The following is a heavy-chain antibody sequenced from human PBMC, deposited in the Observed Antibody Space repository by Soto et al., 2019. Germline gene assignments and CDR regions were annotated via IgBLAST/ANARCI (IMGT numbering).Heavy chain of an antibody. CDR2: ISYDGSNK. J-gene: IGHJ5*02. D-gene: IGHD3-3*01. Sequence: PGGSLRLSCAASGFTFSSYAMHWVRQAPGKGLEWVAVISYDGSNKYYADSVKGRFTISRDNSKNTLYLQMNSLRAEDTAVYYCASGSGDYDFWSGYTFRELGWFDPWGQGTLVTVSS. CDR3: ASGSGDYDFWSGYTFRELGWFDP. CDR1: GFTFSSYA. V-gene: IGHV3-30-3*01.